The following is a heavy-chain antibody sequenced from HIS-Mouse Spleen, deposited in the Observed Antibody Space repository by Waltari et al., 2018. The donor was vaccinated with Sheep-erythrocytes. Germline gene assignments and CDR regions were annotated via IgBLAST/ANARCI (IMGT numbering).Heavy chain of an antibody. V-gene: IGHV3-30*04. CDR1: GFTFSSYA. CDR2: IAYDGSNK. Sequence: QVQLVESGGGVVQPGRSLRLSCAASGFTFSSYAMHWVRQAPGKGLEWVAVIAYDGSNKYDADSVKGRFTISRDNSKNTLYLQMNSLRAEDTAVYYCARDSVTLFDYWGQGTLVTVSS. J-gene: IGHJ4*02. CDR3: ARDSVTLFDY. D-gene: IGHD3-10*01.